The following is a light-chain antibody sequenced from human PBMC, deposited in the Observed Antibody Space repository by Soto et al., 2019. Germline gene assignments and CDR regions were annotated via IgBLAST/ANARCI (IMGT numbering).Light chain of an antibody. J-gene: IGKJ2*01. CDR2: EAS. V-gene: IGKV1-5*03. CDR1: QSFSNR. Sequence: DILMTQSPSTLSASVGDRVSITCRASQSFSNRLAWYQQKPGRAPKLLIYEASTLESGVPSRFSGSRSGTEFTLTISSLQPDDFAIYYCQQYHNYSQTFGQGTKLEIK. CDR3: QQYHNYSQT.